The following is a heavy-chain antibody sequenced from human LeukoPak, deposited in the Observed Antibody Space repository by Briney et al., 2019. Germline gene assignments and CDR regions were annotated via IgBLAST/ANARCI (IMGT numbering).Heavy chain of an antibody. CDR1: GYTFTSYY. D-gene: IGHD3-3*01. J-gene: IGHJ5*02. CDR2: ISAYNGNT. Sequence: GASVKVSCKASGYTFTSYYMHWVRQAPGQGLEWMGWISAYNGNTNYAQKLQGRVTMTTDTSTSTAYTELRSLRSDDTAVYYCARSGLRFLEWSTSHNWFDPWGQGTLVTVSS. V-gene: IGHV1-18*04. CDR3: ARSGLRFLEWSTSHNWFDP.